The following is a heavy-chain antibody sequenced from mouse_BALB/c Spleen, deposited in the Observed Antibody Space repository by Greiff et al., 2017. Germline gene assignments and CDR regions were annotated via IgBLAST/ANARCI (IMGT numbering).Heavy chain of an antibody. CDR3: ARHYYGYCFDY. J-gene: IGHJ2*01. Sequence: EVKLVESGGGLVKPGGSLKLSCAASGFTFSSYAMSWVRQTPEKRLEWVASISSGGSTYYPDSVKGRFTISRDNARNILYLQMSSLRSEDTAMYYCARHYYGYCFDYWGQGTTLTVSS. CDR2: ISSGGST. D-gene: IGHD1-2*01. V-gene: IGHV5-6-5*01. CDR1: GFTFSSYA.